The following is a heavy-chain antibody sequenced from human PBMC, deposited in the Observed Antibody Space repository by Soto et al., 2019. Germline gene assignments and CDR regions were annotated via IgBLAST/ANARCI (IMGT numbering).Heavy chain of an antibody. CDR3: ARGDTPMITGMDSFDI. J-gene: IGHJ3*02. V-gene: IGHV3-7*01. CDR1: GFTFSRSW. Sequence: PGGSLRLSCAASGFTFSRSWMNWVRQAPGKGLEWVANIKQDGTEKNYVDSVKGRFTISRDNARNSLYLQMDSLRAEDTAVYFCARGDTPMITGMDSFDIWGQGTMVTVSS. CDR2: IKQDGTEK. D-gene: IGHD5-18*01.